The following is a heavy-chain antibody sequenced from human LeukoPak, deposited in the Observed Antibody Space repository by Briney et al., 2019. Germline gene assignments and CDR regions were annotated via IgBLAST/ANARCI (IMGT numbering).Heavy chain of an antibody. D-gene: IGHD4-17*01. J-gene: IGHJ4*02. CDR3: ARDPHGDSPFDY. Sequence: GGSRRLSCAVSGFTFSGYAMSWVRQAPGKGLEWVAVISSDATNTYYADSVKGRFTISRDNSKNTLYLQMNSLRAEDTALYYCARDPHGDSPFDYWGQGTLVTVSS. CDR2: ISSDATNT. V-gene: IGHV3-30*04. CDR1: GFTFSGYA.